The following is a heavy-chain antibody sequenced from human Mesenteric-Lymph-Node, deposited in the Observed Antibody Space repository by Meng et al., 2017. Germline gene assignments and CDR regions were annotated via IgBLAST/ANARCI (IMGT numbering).Heavy chain of an antibody. J-gene: IGHJ4*02. CDR2: VYHNGVT. D-gene: IGHD6-13*01. Sequence: QVQLKQWGAEVLKPSETLPLTCAAYGGSLSGYYWSWIRQPPGKGLEWMGEVYHNGVTKYSPSLRSRVVISIDTSKNQFSLNLRSVSAADTAMYYCARGGAAPMIIKYWGPGTLVTVSS. CDR1: GGSLSGYY. CDR3: ARGGAAPMIIKY. V-gene: IGHV4-34*02.